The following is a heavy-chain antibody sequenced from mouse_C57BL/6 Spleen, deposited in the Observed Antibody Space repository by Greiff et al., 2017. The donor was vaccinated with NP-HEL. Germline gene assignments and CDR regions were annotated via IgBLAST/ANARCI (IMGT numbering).Heavy chain of an antibody. V-gene: IGHV5-6*01. CDR1: GFTFSSYG. D-gene: IGHD2-4*01. CDR3: ARYDYEGGAMDY. Sequence: EVKVVESGGDLVKPGGSLKLSCAASGFTFSSYGMSWVRQTPDKRLEWVATISSGGSYTYYPDSVKGRFTISRDNAKNTLYLQMSSLKSEDTAMYYCARYDYEGGAMDYWGQGTSVTVSS. CDR2: ISSGGSYT. J-gene: IGHJ4*01.